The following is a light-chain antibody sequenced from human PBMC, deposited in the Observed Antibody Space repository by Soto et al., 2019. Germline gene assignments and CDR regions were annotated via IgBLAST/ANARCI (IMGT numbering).Light chain of an antibody. J-gene: IGKJ4*01. Sequence: EFVLTQSPGKLSLSPGERATLSCRASQSISSSFLAWYQQKPGQAPRLLIYGASSRGTGIPDRFSGSGAGTDFTLTISRLEPEDFAVYYCQQYGSSPPLPFGGETNVEIK. CDR1: QSISSSF. V-gene: IGKV3-20*01. CDR3: QQYGSSPPLP. CDR2: GAS.